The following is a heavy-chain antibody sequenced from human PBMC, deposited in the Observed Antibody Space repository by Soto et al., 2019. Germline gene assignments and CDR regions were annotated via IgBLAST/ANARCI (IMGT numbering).Heavy chain of an antibody. CDR1: GFTFISYG. J-gene: IGHJ4*02. CDR3: AKDIITGEDTGIVEYFFDY. Sequence: GGSLRLSCAASGFTFISYGMHWVRQAPCKGLEWVAVISYDGSNKYYADSVKGRFTISRDNSKNTLYLQMNSLRAEDTAVYYCAKDIITGEDTGIVEYFFDYWGQGTLVTVSS. D-gene: IGHD1-26*01. CDR2: ISYDGSNK. V-gene: IGHV3-30*18.